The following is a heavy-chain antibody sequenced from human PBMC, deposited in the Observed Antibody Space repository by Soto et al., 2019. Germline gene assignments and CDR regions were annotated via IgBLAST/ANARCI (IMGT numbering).Heavy chain of an antibody. J-gene: IGHJ4*02. V-gene: IGHV4-59*01. D-gene: IGHD3-22*01. CDR3: ATGNLDHYHSSSYYFY. CDR1: GGSISIYY. CDR2: VHYSGTT. Sequence: SETLSLTCSVSGGSISIYYWNWIRQPPGKGLEWIGYVHYSGTTSYNPALKSRVTISLDTSKNQFSLTLRSVTAEDTAIYYCATGNLDHYHSSSYYFYWGQGTLVTVSS.